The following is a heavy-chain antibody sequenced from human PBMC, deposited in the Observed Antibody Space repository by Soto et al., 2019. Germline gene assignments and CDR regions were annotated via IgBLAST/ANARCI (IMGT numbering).Heavy chain of an antibody. D-gene: IGHD5-12*01. J-gene: IGHJ6*02. Sequence: QGQLVPSGGEVKKPGASVKVSCQASGYTFSRYGISWVRQAPGQGIEWMGWISGYNGDTNYAQKFQGRVTMTIDTSTTTAYMELRSLTSDDTAVYYCAKNGLPPYYYYGLDVGGQGTTVTVSS. V-gene: IGHV1-18*01. CDR1: GYTFSRYG. CDR3: AKNGLPPYYYYGLDV. CDR2: ISGYNGDT.